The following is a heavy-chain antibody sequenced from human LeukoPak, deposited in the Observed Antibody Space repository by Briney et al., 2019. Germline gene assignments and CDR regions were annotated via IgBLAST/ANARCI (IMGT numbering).Heavy chain of an antibody. D-gene: IGHD3-10*01. CDR2: IKKDGSEK. V-gene: IGHV3-7*01. CDR1: GFTLSSYW. J-gene: IGHJ4*02. CDR3: ASFDYYGSGNYYYPFDY. Sequence: GGSLRLSCAASGFTLSSYWMSWVRQAPGKGLEWVANIKKDGSEKYYVDSVKGRFTISRDNAKNSLYLQMNSLRAEDTAVYYCASFDYYGSGNYYYPFDYWGQGTLVTVSS.